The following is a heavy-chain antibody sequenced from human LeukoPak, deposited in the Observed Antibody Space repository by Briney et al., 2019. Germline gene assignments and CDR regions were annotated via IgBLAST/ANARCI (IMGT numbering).Heavy chain of an antibody. D-gene: IGHD5-18*01. J-gene: IGHJ1*01. Sequence: ASVKVSCKASGYTFTGYYMHWVRQAPGQGLEWMGWINPNSGGTNYAQKFQGRVTMTRDTSISTAYMELSRLRSDDTAVYYCARDLGRSIGGYSYGYSRTEYFQHWGQGTLVTVSS. CDR2: INPNSGGT. V-gene: IGHV1-2*02. CDR3: ARDLGRSIGGYSYGYSRTEYFQH. CDR1: GYTFTGYY.